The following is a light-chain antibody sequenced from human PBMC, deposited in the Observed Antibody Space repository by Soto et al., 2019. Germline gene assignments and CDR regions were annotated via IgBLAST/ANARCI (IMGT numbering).Light chain of an antibody. CDR2: GS. V-gene: IGKV3-20*01. J-gene: IGKJ1*01. Sequence: ENVLTQSPGTLPLSPGDRATLSCRASQSVSIHFLAWYQQKRGQAPRLLILGSSRATGIPDRFSGSGSGTHFTLTISRLEPEDFAVYFCQQYDSAPGTFGQGTKVDIK. CDR1: QSVSIHF. CDR3: QQYDSAPGT.